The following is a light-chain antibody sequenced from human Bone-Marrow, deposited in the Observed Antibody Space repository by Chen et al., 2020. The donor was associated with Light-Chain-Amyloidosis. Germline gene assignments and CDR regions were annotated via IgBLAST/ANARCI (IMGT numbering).Light chain of an antibody. CDR2: EES. CDR1: NIRSTS. J-gene: IGLJ3*02. Sequence: SYVLTQPSSVSAAPGQTATIACGGNNIRSTSVHWYQQTPGQAPLLVVYEESYRPSGITERLSGSNSGNTATLTISRVEAGDEADYYCQVWDRSSDRPVFGGGTKLTVL. CDR3: QVWDRSSDRPV. V-gene: IGLV3-21*02.